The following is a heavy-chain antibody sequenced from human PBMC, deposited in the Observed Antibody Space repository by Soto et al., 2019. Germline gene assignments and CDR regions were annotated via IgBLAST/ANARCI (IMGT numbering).Heavy chain of an antibody. D-gene: IGHD3-10*01. V-gene: IGHV4-59*08. Sequence: SETLSLTCTVSGGSISSYYWSWIRQPPGKGLEWIGYIYYSGSTNYNPSLKSRVTISVDTSKNQFSLKLSSVTAADTAVYYCARRRITMVRDHNWFDPWGQGTLVTVSS. J-gene: IGHJ5*02. CDR1: GGSISSYY. CDR2: IYYSGST. CDR3: ARRRITMVRDHNWFDP.